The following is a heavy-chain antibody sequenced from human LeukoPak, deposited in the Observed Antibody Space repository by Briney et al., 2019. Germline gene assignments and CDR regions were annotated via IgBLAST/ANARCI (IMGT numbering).Heavy chain of an antibody. CDR2: INNSGTT. CDR1: GGSFSGYY. Sequence: SETLSLTCAVYGGSFSGYYWSWIRQPPGKWLEWIGEINNSGTTNYNPSLKSRVTISVDTSKNKFSLRLSSVTAADTAVYYCARARLEFWYEVYYFDYWGQGTLVTVSS. J-gene: IGHJ4*02. V-gene: IGHV4-34*01. D-gene: IGHD6-13*01. CDR3: ARARLEFWYEVYYFDY.